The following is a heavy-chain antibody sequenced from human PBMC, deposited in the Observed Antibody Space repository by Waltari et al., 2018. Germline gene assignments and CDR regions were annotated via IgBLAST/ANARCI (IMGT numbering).Heavy chain of an antibody. Sequence: QVQLQQWGAGLLKPSETLSLTCAVYGGSLSGYYWSWIRQPPGQGLEWIGEINHSGSTNYNPSLKSRVTISVDTSKNQFSLKLSSVTAADTAVYYCARVRRRQYYDFWMWGPFDYWGQGTLVTVSS. V-gene: IGHV4-34*01. CDR3: ARVRRRQYYDFWMWGPFDY. CDR2: INHSGST. CDR1: GGSLSGYY. D-gene: IGHD3-3*01. J-gene: IGHJ4*02.